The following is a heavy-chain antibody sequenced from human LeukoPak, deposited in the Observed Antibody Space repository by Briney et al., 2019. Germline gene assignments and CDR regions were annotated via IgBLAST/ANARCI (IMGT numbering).Heavy chain of an antibody. CDR2: IYYSGST. J-gene: IGHJ4*02. V-gene: IGHV4-59*01. CDR1: GGSISSYY. D-gene: IGHD3-3*01. CDR3: ARANTIFPFDY. Sequence: PSETLSLTCTVSGGSISSYYWSWIRQPPGKGLEWIGYIYYSGSTNYNPSLKSRVTISVDTSKNQFSLKLSSVTAADTAVYYCARANTIFPFDYWGQGTLVTVSS.